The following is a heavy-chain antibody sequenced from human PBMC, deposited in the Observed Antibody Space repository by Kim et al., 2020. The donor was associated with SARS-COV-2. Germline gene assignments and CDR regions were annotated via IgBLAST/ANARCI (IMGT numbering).Heavy chain of an antibody. CDR3: ARDWEYSRGRGWFDP. V-gene: IGHV4-59*01. J-gene: IGHJ5*02. Sequence: PSLKRRVTISVDPSKNRFSLKLSSVTAAEPAVYYCARDWEYSRGRGWFDPWGQGTLVTVSS. D-gene: IGHD6-6*01.